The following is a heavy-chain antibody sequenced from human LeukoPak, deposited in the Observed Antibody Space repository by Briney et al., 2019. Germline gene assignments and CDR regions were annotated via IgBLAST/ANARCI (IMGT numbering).Heavy chain of an antibody. D-gene: IGHD6-19*01. CDR2: ISGSGGSP. CDR3: AREQWLDY. J-gene: IGHJ4*02. V-gene: IGHV3-23*01. CDR1: GFTFSSYA. Sequence: GGSLRLSCAASGFTFSSYAMSWVRQAPGKGLEWVSAISGSGGSPYYAVSVKGRFTISRDDSKNTLYLQMNILRAEDTAVYFCAREQWLDYWGQGTLVTVSS.